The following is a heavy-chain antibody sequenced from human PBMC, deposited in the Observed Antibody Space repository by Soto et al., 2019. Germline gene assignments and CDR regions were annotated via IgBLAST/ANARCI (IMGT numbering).Heavy chain of an antibody. V-gene: IGHV4-30-2*01. CDR3: ARIQSPPYGPLGT. D-gene: IGHD1-26*01. CDR2: IYHSGST. J-gene: IGHJ5*02. Sequence: PSETLSLTCAVSGGPISSGGYSWSWIRQPPGKGLEWIGYIYHSGSTYYNPSLKSRVTISVDRSKNQFSLKLSSVTAADTAVYYCARIQSPPYGPLGTWGQGTLVTVSS. CDR1: GGPISSGGYS.